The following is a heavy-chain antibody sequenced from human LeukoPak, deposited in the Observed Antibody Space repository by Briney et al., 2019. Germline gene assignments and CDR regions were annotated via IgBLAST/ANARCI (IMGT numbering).Heavy chain of an antibody. J-gene: IGHJ6*02. CDR1: GGSISSGGYY. D-gene: IGHD3-22*01. Sequence: SETLSLTCTVSGGSISSGGYYWSWIRQHPGKGLEWIGYIYYSGSTYYNPSLKSRVTISVDTSKNQFSLKLSSVTAADTAVYYCARDSVGGGLDDSSPFGSSYYYYYGMDVWGQGTTVTVSS. CDR2: IYYSGST. CDR3: ARDSVGGGLDDSSPFGSSYYYYYGMDV. V-gene: IGHV4-31*03.